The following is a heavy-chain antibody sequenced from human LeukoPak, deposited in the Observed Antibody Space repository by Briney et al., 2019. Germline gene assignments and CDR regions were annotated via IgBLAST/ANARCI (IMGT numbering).Heavy chain of an antibody. Sequence: GGSLRLSCTASGFTFGDYAMNWVRQAPGKGLEWVGFIRSKAYGGTTQYAASVKGRFTISRDDSKSIAYLQINSLKTEDTAVYYCSRDAVGFGANWFDPWGQGTLVTVSS. CDR1: GFTFGDYA. D-gene: IGHD3-10*01. J-gene: IGHJ5*02. V-gene: IGHV3-49*04. CDR2: IRSKAYGGTT. CDR3: SRDAVGFGANWFDP.